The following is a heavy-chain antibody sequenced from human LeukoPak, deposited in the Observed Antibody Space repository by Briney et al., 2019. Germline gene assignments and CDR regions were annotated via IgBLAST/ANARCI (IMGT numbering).Heavy chain of an antibody. CDR1: GDSSSSQC. V-gene: IGHV4-59*11. CDR3: AGGRAGCSDY. CDR2: IYYSGST. D-gene: IGHD3-10*02. Sequence: SETLTLTCPGWGDSSSSQCVSWLSQPPGKGLEWIGYIYYSGSTNYNPSLKSRVTISVDTSKNQFSLKLSSVTAADTAVYYCAGGRAGCSDYWGQGTLVTVSS. J-gene: IGHJ4*02.